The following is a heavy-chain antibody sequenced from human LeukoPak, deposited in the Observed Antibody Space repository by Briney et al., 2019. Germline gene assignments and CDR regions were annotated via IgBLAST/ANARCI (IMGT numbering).Heavy chain of an antibody. CDR2: ISWDGDST. CDR3: AKDMTGDPLGYYYMDV. CDR1: GFTFDDYA. V-gene: IGHV3-43D*03. D-gene: IGHD3-10*01. Sequence: GGSLRLSCAASGFTFDDYAMHWVRQAPGKGLEWVSLISWDGDSTYYADSVKGRFTISRDNSKNSLYLQMNSLRAEDTALYYCAKDMTGDPLGYYYMDVWGKGTTVTVSS. J-gene: IGHJ6*03.